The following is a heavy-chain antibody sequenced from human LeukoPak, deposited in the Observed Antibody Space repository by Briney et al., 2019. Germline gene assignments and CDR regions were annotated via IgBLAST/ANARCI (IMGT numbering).Heavy chain of an antibody. D-gene: IGHD3-16*01. CDR3: AKAPSRVILRGTYFDY. CDR2: ISGSGIST. V-gene: IGHV3-23*01. Sequence: GGSLRLSCAASRFTFSNYAMSWVRQAPGKGLEWVSTISGSGISTYYADSVKGRFTISRDNSKNTLYLQMNSLRAEDTAVYYCAKAPSRVILRGTYFDYWGQGTLVTVSS. CDR1: RFTFSNYA. J-gene: IGHJ4*02.